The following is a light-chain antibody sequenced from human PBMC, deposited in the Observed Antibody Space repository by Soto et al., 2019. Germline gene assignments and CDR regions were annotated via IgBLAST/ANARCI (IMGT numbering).Light chain of an antibody. CDR3: HQYNTWPRT. J-gene: IGKJ1*01. CDR1: QTVASN. CDR2: GAS. V-gene: IGKV3-15*01. Sequence: EIVMTQSPVTLSVSPGERVTLSCRASQTVASNLAWYQQKPGQAPRVVIHGASTRATDFPSRFSGSGSVTEFTVTIRSLQSEDIGVYYCHQYNTWPRTFGQGTKVEIK.